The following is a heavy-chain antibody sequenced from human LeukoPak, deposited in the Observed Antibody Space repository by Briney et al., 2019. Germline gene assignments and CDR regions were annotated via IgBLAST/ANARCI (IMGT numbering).Heavy chain of an antibody. CDR2: INPNSGNT. CDR3: ARGNYYDSSGYYHYYGMDV. V-gene: IGHV1-8*02. D-gene: IGHD3-22*01. Sequence: GASVKVSCKASGYIFTNYYMHWVRQAPGQGLEWMGWINPNSGNTGYAQKFQGRVTMTRNTSIRTAYMELSSLRFEDTAVYYCARGNYYDSSGYYHYYGMDVWGQGTTVTVSS. CDR1: GYIFTNYY. J-gene: IGHJ6*02.